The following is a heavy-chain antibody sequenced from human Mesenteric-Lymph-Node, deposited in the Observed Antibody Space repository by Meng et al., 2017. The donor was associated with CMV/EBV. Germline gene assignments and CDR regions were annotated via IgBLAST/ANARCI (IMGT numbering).Heavy chain of an antibody. CDR1: GFNVKAKY. V-gene: IGHV3-66*01. D-gene: IGHD3-10*01. CDR2: IYRGDNT. CDR3: TGDSVSNPNLDY. J-gene: IGHJ4*02. Sequence: VHVVESGVGLVQRGGFLRLAWSASGFNVKAKYMSWVRQAPGKGLEWVCIIYRGDNTYYIDSVKDRFTVSRDNSKNTMYLQMNSLRVEDTAVYYCTGDSVSNPNLDYWGQGTLVTVSS.